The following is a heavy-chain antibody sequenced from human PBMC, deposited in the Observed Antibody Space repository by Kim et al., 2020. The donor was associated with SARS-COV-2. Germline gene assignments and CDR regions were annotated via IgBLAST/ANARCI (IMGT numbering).Heavy chain of an antibody. V-gene: IGHV3-30*18. Sequence: GGSLRLSCAASGFTFTTSGMHWVRQAPGQRLEWVAATSADGRNKHYADLVKGRFTISRDNSRSTLYLEMNSLRPEDTAVYYCAKDVGYSGNLDSWGQGTLVTVSS. CDR1: GFTFTTSG. CDR3: AKDVGYSGNLDS. D-gene: IGHD4-4*01. J-gene: IGHJ4*02. CDR2: TSADGRNK.